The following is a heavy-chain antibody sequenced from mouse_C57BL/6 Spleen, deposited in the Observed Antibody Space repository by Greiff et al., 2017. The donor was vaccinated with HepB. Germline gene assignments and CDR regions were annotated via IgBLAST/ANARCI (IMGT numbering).Heavy chain of an antibody. J-gene: IGHJ2*01. V-gene: IGHV7-3*01. CDR3: ARHYDLDY. D-gene: IGHD2-4*01. CDR2: IRNKANGYTT. Sequence: DVQLVESGGGLVQPGGSLSLSCAASGFTFTDYYMSWVRQPPGKALEWLGFIRNKANGYTTEYSASVKGRFTISRDNSQSILYLQMIALRAEDRAAYYCARHYDLDYWGQGTTLTVSS. CDR1: GFTFTDYY.